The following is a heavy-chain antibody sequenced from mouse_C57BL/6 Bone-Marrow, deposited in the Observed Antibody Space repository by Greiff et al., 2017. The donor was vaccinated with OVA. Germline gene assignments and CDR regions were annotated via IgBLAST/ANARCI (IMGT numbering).Heavy chain of an antibody. CDR1: GYTFTDYY. CDR3: ARNYGSSYSLYDY. J-gene: IGHJ2*01. V-gene: IGHV1-26*01. CDR2: INPNNGGT. Sequence: EVQLQQSGPELVKPGASVKISCKASGYTFTDYYMNWVKQSHGKSLEWIGDINPNNGGTSYNQKFKGKATLTVDKSSSTAYMELRSLTSEDSAVYYCARNYGSSYSLYDYWGQGTTLTVSS. D-gene: IGHD1-1*01.